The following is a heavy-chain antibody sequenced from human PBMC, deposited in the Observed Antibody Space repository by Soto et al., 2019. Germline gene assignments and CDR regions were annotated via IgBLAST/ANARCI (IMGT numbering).Heavy chain of an antibody. CDR2: IWYDGSNK. V-gene: IGHV3-33*01. CDR1: GFTFSSYG. Sequence: GGSLRLSCAASGFTFSSYGMHWVRQAPGKGLEWVAVIWYDGSNKYYADSVKGRFTISRDNSKNTLYLQMNSLRAEDTAVYYCARDRGSFNCSSTSCYLYYYGMDVWGQGTTVTVSS. J-gene: IGHJ6*02. D-gene: IGHD2-2*01. CDR3: ARDRGSFNCSSTSCYLYYYGMDV.